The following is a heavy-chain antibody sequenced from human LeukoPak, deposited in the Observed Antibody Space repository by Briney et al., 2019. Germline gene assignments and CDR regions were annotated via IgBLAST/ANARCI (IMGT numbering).Heavy chain of an antibody. D-gene: IGHD3-3*01. Sequence: GGSLRLSCAASGFTVSSNYMSWVRQAPGKGLEWVSVIYSGGSTYYADSVKGRFTISRDNSKNTLYLQMNSLRAEDTAVYYCAKAGAYYDFWSPRWFDPWGQGTLVTVSS. CDR3: AKAGAYYDFWSPRWFDP. J-gene: IGHJ5*02. CDR1: GFTVSSNY. V-gene: IGHV3-53*01. CDR2: IYSGGST.